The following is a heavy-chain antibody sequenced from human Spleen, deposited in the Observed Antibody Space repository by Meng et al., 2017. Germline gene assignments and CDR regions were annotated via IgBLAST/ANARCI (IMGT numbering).Heavy chain of an antibody. V-gene: IGHV4-39*01. CDR1: GGSISTSGYY. CDR3: VRSSGWVKTGFDP. CDR2: IGHSGFT. Sequence: QPQLQESGPGLVKPSEALSLTCSVSGGSISTSGYYWGWIRQPPGKGLEWIGSIGHSGFTYYTPSLKSRVTVSIDTSRNQFSLWLTSVTAADTAVYYCVRSSGWVKTGFDPWGQGTLVTVS. D-gene: IGHD6-19*01. J-gene: IGHJ5*02.